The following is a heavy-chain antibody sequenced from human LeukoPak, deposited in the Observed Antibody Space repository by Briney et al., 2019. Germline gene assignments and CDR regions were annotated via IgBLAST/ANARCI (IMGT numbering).Heavy chain of an antibody. Sequence: ASVKVSCKASGYTFTSYGISWVRQAPGQGLEWMGWISAYNGNTNYAQKLQGRVTMTTDTSTSTAYMELRSLRSDDTAVYYCAREGYYYDSSGYYYYFDYWGQGTLVTVSS. D-gene: IGHD3-22*01. CDR3: AREGYYYDSSGYYYYFDY. CDR2: ISAYNGNT. J-gene: IGHJ4*02. CDR1: GYTFTSYG. V-gene: IGHV1-18*01.